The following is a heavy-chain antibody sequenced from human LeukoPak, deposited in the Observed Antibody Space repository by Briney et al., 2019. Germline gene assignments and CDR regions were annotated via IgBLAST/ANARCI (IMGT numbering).Heavy chain of an antibody. CDR3: ARGYYYDSSGHDY. CDR1: GFTFTSYS. J-gene: IGHJ4*02. CDR2: ISSSSSYI. Sequence: TGGSLRLSCAASGFTFTSYSMNWVRQAPGKGLEWVSSISSSSSYIYYADSVKGRFTISRDNAKNSLYLQMNSLRAEDTAVYYCARGYYYDSSGHDYWGQGTLVTVSS. V-gene: IGHV3-21*01. D-gene: IGHD3-22*01.